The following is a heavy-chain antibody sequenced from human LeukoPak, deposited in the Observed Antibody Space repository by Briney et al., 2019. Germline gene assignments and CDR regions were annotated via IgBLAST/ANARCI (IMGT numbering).Heavy chain of an antibody. J-gene: IGHJ1*01. CDR2: INRDGSER. CDR1: GFTFSSYW. CDR3: ATYSSSNGREFQY. Sequence: GGSLRLSCTASGFTFSSYWMSWVRQAPGKGLEWVANINRDGSERNYVDSVKGRFTISRDNAKNSLYLQMNSLRAEDTAVYYCATYSSSNGREFQYWGQGTLVTVSS. V-gene: IGHV3-7*01. D-gene: IGHD2-2*01.